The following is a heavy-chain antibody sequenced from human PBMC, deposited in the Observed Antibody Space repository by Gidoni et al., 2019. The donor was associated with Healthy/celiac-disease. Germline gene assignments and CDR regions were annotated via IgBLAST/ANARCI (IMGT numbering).Heavy chain of an antibody. V-gene: IGHV3-23*01. J-gene: IGHJ6*02. CDR3: AKDGNGDYNYYYYGMDV. D-gene: IGHD4-17*01. Sequence: EVQLLESGGGLVQPGGSLRLSCAASGFTFSRHAMSWVRQAPGKGLEVVSAISGSGGSTYYADSVKGRFTISRDNSKNTLYLQMNSLRAEDTAVYYCAKDGNGDYNYYYYGMDVWGQGTTVTVSS. CDR1: GFTFSRHA. CDR2: ISGSGGST.